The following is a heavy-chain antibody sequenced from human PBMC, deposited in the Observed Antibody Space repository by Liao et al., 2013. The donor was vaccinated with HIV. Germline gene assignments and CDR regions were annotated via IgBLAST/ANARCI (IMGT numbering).Heavy chain of an antibody. CDR2: IYTSGNT. D-gene: IGHD3-3*01. CDR3: AARVAVSGVAIPHALDV. CDR1: GGSINNRY. V-gene: IGHV4-4*07. J-gene: IGHJ3*01. Sequence: QVQLQESGPGLVKPSETLSLTCAVSGGSINNRYWNWIRQPAGRGLEWIGRIYTSGNTNYNPSLKSRVTMSVDTSKNQFSLKLSSVTAADTAVYYCAARVAVSGVAIPHALDVWGQGTMVTVST.